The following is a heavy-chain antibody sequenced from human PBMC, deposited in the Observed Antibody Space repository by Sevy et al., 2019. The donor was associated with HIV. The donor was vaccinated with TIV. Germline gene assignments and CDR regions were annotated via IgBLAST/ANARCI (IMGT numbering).Heavy chain of an antibody. D-gene: IGHD6-13*01. Sequence: GESLKISCAASGFTFSSYWMHWVRQAPGKGLVWVSRINSDGSSTSYADSVKGRFTISRDNAKNTLYLQMNSLRAEDTAVYYCARGGYSSSWYSSNYYYYYMDVWGKGTTVTVSS. J-gene: IGHJ6*03. CDR3: ARGGYSSSWYSSNYYYYYMDV. CDR2: INSDGSST. V-gene: IGHV3-74*01. CDR1: GFTFSSYW.